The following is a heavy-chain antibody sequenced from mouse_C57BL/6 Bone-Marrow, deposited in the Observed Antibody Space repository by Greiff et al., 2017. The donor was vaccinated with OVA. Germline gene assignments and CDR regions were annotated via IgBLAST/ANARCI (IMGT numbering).Heavy chain of an antibody. V-gene: IGHV1-81*01. CDR2: IYPRSGNT. J-gene: IGHJ3*01. Sequence: QVQLKESGAELARPGASVKLSCKASGYTFISYGISWVKQRTGQGLEWIGEIYPRSGNTYYNEKFKGKATLTADKSSSTAYMELRSLTYEDSAVYFCARRNYCGSPWFAYWGQGTLVTVSA. D-gene: IGHD1-1*01. CDR3: ARRNYCGSPWFAY. CDR1: GYTFISYG.